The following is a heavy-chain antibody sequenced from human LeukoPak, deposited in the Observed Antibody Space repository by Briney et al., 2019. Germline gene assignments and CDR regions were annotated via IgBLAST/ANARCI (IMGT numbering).Heavy chain of an antibody. CDR2: IIPSSGST. CDR1: GYAFTSYH. D-gene: IGHD4-11*01. CDR3: ARSDYNDYRGLGF. J-gene: IGHJ4*02. V-gene: IGHV1-46*01. Sequence: ASVKASCKASGYAFTSYHIHWMRQAPGQGLGWMGIIIPSSGSTTYAQKFQGRVTMTRDTSTSTVYMELSSLTSDDTAVYFCARSDYNDYRGLGFWGQGTLVTVSS.